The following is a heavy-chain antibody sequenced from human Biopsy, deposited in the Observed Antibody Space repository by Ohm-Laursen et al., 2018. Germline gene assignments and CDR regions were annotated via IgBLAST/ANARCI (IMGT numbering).Heavy chain of an antibody. CDR3: ARFPLGAYDDSGSYRAVEHWYFDL. V-gene: IGHV1-69*06. CDR2: SIPLFNTA. D-gene: IGHD3-22*01. J-gene: IGHJ2*01. Sequence: SAVKVSCKSSGGTFTNHAVGWVRQAPGQGLEWMGSSIPLFNTANYADKFQGRVTLTADKSTTTAYMELSSLRSEDTAIYYCARFPLGAYDDSGSYRAVEHWYFDLWGRGTLVTVSS. CDR1: GGTFTNHA.